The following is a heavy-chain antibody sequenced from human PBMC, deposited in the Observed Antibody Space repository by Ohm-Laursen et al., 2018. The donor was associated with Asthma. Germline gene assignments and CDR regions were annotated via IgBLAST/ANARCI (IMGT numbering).Heavy chain of an antibody. D-gene: IGHD2-2*01. CDR1: GYTFSRYS. Sequence: SLRLSCSAPGYTFSRYSIHWVRQVPGKGLEWVASISTASTFIYYADSVRGRFTTSRDNAKNSVYLQMNSLRAEDTAVYFCARYCSDTSCYPEPWGQGTLVTVSS. J-gene: IGHJ5*02. CDR3: ARYCSDTSCYPEP. V-gene: IGHV3-21*04. CDR2: ISTASTFI.